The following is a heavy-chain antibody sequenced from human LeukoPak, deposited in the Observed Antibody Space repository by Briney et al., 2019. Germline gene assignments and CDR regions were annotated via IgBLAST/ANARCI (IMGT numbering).Heavy chain of an antibody. CDR3: AKDLRYCSSTSCYNGAYYFDY. CDR2: ISGGGAGT. D-gene: IGHD2-2*02. J-gene: IGHJ4*02. Sequence: PGGSLRLSCAASRFTFSSYAMSWVRQAPGKGLEWVSAISGGGAGTYYADSVKGRFTISRDNSKNTLYLQMNSLRAEDTAVYYCAKDLRYCSSTSCYNGAYYFDYWGQGTLVTVSS. CDR1: RFTFSSYA. V-gene: IGHV3-23*01.